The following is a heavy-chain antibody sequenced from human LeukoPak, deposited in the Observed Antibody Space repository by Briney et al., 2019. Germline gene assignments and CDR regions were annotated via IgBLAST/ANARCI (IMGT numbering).Heavy chain of an antibody. Sequence: PGGSLRLSCAASGFTFSSYAMHWDRQAPGKGLEWVAVMSYDGTNKYYADSVKGRFTISRDNSKNTLYLQMNSLRAEDTAVYYCARRWGSLDYWGQGTLVTVSS. V-gene: IGHV3-30-3*01. J-gene: IGHJ4*02. CDR2: MSYDGTNK. CDR1: GFTFSSYA. D-gene: IGHD7-27*01. CDR3: ARRWGSLDY.